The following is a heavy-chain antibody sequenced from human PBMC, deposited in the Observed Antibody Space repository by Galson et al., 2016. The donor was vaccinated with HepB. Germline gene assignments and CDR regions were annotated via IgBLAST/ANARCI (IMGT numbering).Heavy chain of an antibody. CDR3: ASYFVQSSVGSDAFDT. CDR1: GASISRNAW. Sequence: ETLSLTCAVSGASISRNAWWSWVRQPPGKRLEWIGEVFHSGLTYYNPSLKSRVTMSVDESKNLFSLKLMSVTAADTAVYYCASYFVQSSVGSDAFDTWGQGTLVTVSS. V-gene: IGHV4-4*02. J-gene: IGHJ3*02. CDR2: VFHSGLT. D-gene: IGHD3-9*01.